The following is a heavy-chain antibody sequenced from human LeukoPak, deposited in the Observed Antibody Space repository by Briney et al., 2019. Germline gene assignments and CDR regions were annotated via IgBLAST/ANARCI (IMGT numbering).Heavy chain of an antibody. Sequence: GRSLSLSCAASGFTFSSYAMHWVRQAPGKGLEWVAVISYDGSNKYYADSVKGRFTISRDNSKNTLYLQMNSLRAEDTAVYYCARDRKGALNYGMDVWGQGTTVTVSS. CDR2: ISYDGSNK. CDR3: ARDRKGALNYGMDV. V-gene: IGHV3-30*04. J-gene: IGHJ6*02. CDR1: GFTFSSYA.